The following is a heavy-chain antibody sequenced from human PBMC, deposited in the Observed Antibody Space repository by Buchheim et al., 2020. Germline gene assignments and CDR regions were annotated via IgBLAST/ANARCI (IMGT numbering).Heavy chain of an antibody. CDR1: GFTFSSYA. V-gene: IGHV3-23*01. CDR2: ISGSGGST. CDR3: AKDGGYDFWTGLNYYYGMDV. J-gene: IGHJ6*02. D-gene: IGHD3-3*01. Sequence: EVQLLESGGGLVQPGGSLRLSCAASGFTFSSYAMSWVRQAPGKGLEWVSAISGSGGSTYYADSVKGRFTISRDNSKTTLYLQMNSLRAEDTAVYYCAKDGGYDFWTGLNYYYGMDVWGQGTT.